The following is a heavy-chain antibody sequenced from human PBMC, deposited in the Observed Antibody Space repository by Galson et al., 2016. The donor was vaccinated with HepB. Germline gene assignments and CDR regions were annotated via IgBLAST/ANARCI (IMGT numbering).Heavy chain of an antibody. J-gene: IGHJ4*02. V-gene: IGHV3-43*01. Sequence: SLRLSCAASGFTFDDYTMHWVRQAPGKGLEWVSLISWDGGSTYYADSVKGPFTISRDNSKNSLYLQMNSLRTEDTALYYCAKDISYYGSGLDYWGQGTLVTVSS. CDR2: ISWDGGST. D-gene: IGHD3-10*01. CDR1: GFTFDDYT. CDR3: AKDISYYGSGLDY.